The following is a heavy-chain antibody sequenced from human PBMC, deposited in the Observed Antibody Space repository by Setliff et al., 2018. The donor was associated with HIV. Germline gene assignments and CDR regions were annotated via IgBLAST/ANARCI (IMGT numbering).Heavy chain of an antibody. CDR3: ARSYYYDSSGYSSRYWFDP. D-gene: IGHD3-22*01. V-gene: IGHV4-39*07. J-gene: IGHJ5*02. CDR1: GGSMSSSSYY. Sequence: SETLSLTCTVSGGSMSSSSYYWGWIRQPPGKGLEWIGSIYYSGSTYYNPSLKSRVTVSVDTSRNQFSLKLSSVTAADTAVYYCARSYYYDSSGYSSRYWFDPWGQGQWSPSPQ. CDR2: IYYSGST.